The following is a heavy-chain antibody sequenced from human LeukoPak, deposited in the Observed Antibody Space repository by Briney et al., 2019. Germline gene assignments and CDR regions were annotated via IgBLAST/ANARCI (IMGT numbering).Heavy chain of an antibody. V-gene: IGHV4-34*01. CDR2: INHSGST. CDR3: ARGPRKMVRGRFDY. J-gene: IGHJ4*02. Sequence: KPSETLSLTCAVYGGSSSGYYWSWIRQPPGKGLEWIGEINHSGSTNYNPSLKSRVTISVDTSKNQFSLKLSSVTAADTAVYYCARGPRKMVRGRFDYWGQGTLVTVSS. D-gene: IGHD3-10*01. CDR1: GGSSSGYY.